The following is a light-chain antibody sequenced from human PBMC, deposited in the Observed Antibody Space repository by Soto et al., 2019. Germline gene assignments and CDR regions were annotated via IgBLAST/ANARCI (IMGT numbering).Light chain of an antibody. Sequence: DIVMTQSPDSLAVSLGERATINCKSSQSVLYSSNNKNFLAWYQQKPGQPPKLLISWASTRESGVPDRFSGSWSGADFTLTISSLQAEDVAVYYCQQYYGIPYTFGQGTKLEIK. V-gene: IGKV4-1*01. CDR2: WAS. J-gene: IGKJ2*01. CDR3: QQYYGIPYT. CDR1: QSVLYSSNNKNF.